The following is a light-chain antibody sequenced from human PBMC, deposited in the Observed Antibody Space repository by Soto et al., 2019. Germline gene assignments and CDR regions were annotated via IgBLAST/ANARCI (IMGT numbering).Light chain of an antibody. Sequence: EIVLTQSAATLSLSPGERATLSCRASQSVSSYLAWYQQKPGQAPRVLIYRASIRATGISDRFSGRGSGTDFTLTISRLEPEDFAVYYCQHYGASPWTFGQGTKVDI. V-gene: IGKV3-20*01. J-gene: IGKJ1*01. CDR1: QSVSSY. CDR3: QHYGASPWT. CDR2: RAS.